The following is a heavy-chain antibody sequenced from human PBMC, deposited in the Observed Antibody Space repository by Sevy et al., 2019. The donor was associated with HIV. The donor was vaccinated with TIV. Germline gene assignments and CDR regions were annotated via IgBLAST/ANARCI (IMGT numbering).Heavy chain of an antibody. CDR3: ARGKSGYGYGLNS. CDR2: IYSDGTT. CDR1: GFTVSSNY. J-gene: IGHJ4*02. V-gene: IGHV3-66*01. Sequence: GGSLRLSCAASGFTVSSNYMTWVRQAPGKGLEGVSVIYSDGTTYHADSVKDRFTISRDNSKNKLYLQMNSLRAEDTAVYYCARGKSGYGYGLNSWGQGTLVTVSS. D-gene: IGHD5-18*01.